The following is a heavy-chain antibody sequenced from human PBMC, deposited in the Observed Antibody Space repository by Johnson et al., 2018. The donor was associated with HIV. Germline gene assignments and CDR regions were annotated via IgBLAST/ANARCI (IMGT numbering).Heavy chain of an antibody. CDR2: IWYDGSNK. CDR1: GFTFSIYG. V-gene: IGHV3-33*01. J-gene: IGHJ3*02. D-gene: IGHD2-21*01. Sequence: QVQLVESGGGVVQPGRSLRLSCAASGFTFSIYGMHWVRQAPGKGLEWVAVIWYDGSNKYYADSVKGRFTISRDNSKKTLYLQMNSLRAEDTAVYYCARYSGAFDIWGQGTMVTVSS. CDR3: ARYSGAFDI.